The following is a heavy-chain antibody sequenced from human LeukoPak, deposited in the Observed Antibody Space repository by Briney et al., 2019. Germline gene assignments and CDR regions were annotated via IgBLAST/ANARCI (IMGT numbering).Heavy chain of an antibody. CDR3: ARGIAAAGTWFDP. Sequence: GASLRLSCAASGFTFSSYSMNWVRQAPGKGLEWVSSISSSSSYIYYADSVKGRFTISRDNAKNSLYLQMNSLRAEDTAVYYCARGIAAAGTWFDPWGQGTLVTV. V-gene: IGHV3-21*01. CDR1: GFTFSSYS. J-gene: IGHJ5*02. CDR2: ISSSSSYI. D-gene: IGHD6-13*01.